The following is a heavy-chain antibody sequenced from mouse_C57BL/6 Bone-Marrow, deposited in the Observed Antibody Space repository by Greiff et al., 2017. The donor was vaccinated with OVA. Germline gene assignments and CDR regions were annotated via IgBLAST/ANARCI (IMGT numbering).Heavy chain of an antibody. J-gene: IGHJ1*03. CDR2: INYDGSST. CDR3: ARRNFYWYFDV. V-gene: IGHV5-16*01. Sequence: EVHLVESEGGLVQPGSSMKLSCTASGFTFSDYYMAWVRQVPEKGLEWVANINYDGSSTYYLDSLKSRFIISRDNAKNILYLQMSSLKSEDTATYYCARRNFYWYFDVWGTGTTVTVSS. CDR1: GFTFSDYY.